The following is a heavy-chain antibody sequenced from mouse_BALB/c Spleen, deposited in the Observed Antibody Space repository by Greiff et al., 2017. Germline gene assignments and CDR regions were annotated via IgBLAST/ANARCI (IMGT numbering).Heavy chain of an antibody. V-gene: IGHV5-12-2*01. CDR1: GFTFSSYT. CDR2: ISNGGGST. CDR3: ARQKDYYDAMDY. Sequence: EVHLVESGGGLVQPGGSLKLSCAASGFTFSSYTMSWVRQTPEKRLEWVAYISNGGGSTYYPDTVKGRFTISRDNAKNTLYLQMSSLKSEDTAMYYCARQKDYYDAMDYWGQGTSGTVSS. J-gene: IGHJ4*01.